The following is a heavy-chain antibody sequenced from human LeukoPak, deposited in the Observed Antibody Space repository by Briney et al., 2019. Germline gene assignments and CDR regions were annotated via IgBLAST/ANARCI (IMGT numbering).Heavy chain of an antibody. CDR2: IIPILGIA. CDR1: GGTFSSYA. V-gene: IGHV1-69*04. Sequence: ASVKVSCKASGGTFSSYAISWVRQAPGQGLEWMGRIIPILGIANYAQKFQGRVTITADKSTSTAYMELSSLRSEDTAVYYCARDKSSSGFDPRGQGTLATVSS. J-gene: IGHJ5*02. CDR3: ARDKSSSGFDP. D-gene: IGHD6-6*01.